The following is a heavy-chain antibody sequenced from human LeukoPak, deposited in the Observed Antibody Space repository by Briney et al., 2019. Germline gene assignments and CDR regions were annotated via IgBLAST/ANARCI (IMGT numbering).Heavy chain of an antibody. Sequence: PGGSLRLSCAASGFTFSSYSMNWVRQAPGKGLEWVSYISSSSSTIYYADSVKGRFTISRDNAKNSLYLQMNSLRAEDTAVYYCAREQGIMVRGVIIPGGQGTLVTVSS. CDR3: AREQGIMVRGVIIP. J-gene: IGHJ4*02. CDR1: GFTFSSYS. CDR2: ISSSSSTI. D-gene: IGHD3-10*01. V-gene: IGHV3-48*04.